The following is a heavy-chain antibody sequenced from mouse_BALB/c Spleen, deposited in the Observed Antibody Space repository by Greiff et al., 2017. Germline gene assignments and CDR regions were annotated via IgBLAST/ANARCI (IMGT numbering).Heavy chain of an antibody. CDR1: GDSITSGY. CDR2: ISYSGST. J-gene: IGHJ1*01. CDR3: ARYLYDGYYVWYFDV. Sequence: VQLQQSGPSLVKPSQTLSLTCSVTGDSITSGYWNWIRKFPGNKLEYMGCISYSGSTYYNPSLKSRISITRDTSKNQYYLQLNSVTTEDTATYYCARYLYDGYYVWYFDVWGAGTTVTVSS. V-gene: IGHV3-8*02. D-gene: IGHD2-3*01.